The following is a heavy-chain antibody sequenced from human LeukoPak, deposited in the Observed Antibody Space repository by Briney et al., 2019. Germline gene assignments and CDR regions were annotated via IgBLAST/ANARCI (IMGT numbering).Heavy chain of an antibody. J-gene: IGHJ4*02. Sequence: PSETLSLTCTVSGGSINSYYWSWIRQPPGKGLEWIGYLHYGGSTNYNPSLKSRVTISGDTSKNQISLNLSSVTTADTAMYFCAREGTQYDILTGYLYWGQGTLVTVSS. V-gene: IGHV4-59*01. CDR3: AREGTQYDILTGYLY. CDR1: GGSINSYY. CDR2: LHYGGST. D-gene: IGHD3-9*01.